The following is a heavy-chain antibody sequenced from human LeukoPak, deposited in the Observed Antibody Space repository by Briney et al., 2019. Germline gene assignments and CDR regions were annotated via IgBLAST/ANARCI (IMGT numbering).Heavy chain of an antibody. CDR3: ARGGFRAAAGTALWY. CDR1: GGSISSSSYY. Sequence: PSETLSLTCTVSGGSISSSSYYWGWIRQPPGKGLEWIGSIYYSGSAYYNPSPKSRVTISVDTSKNQFSLKLNSVTAADTAVYYCARGGFRAAAGTALWYWGQGTLVTVSS. J-gene: IGHJ4*02. D-gene: IGHD6-13*01. V-gene: IGHV4-39*01. CDR2: IYYSGSA.